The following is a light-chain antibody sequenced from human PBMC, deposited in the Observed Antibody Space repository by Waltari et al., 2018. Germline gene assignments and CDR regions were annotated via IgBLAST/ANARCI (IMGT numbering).Light chain of an antibody. CDR1: SSDVGIYNY. Sequence: QSALTQPADVSGSPGQSITIPCAGTSSDVGIYNYVSWYQQRPGKVPKLMIYDVNSRPSGVSDRFSGSKSGNTASLTISGLQAEDEADYYCCSYTSSSTWVFGGGTKLTVL. CDR2: DVN. V-gene: IGLV2-14*03. J-gene: IGLJ3*02. CDR3: CSYTSSSTWV.